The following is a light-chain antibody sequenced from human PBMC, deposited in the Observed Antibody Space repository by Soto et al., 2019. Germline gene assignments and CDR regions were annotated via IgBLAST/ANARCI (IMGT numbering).Light chain of an antibody. CDR3: QQSFRTPFT. CDR1: QSISSW. V-gene: IGKV1-5*01. Sequence: DIQMTQSPSTLSASVGDRVTITCRASQSISSWLAWYQQKPGKAPKLLIYDASSLESGVPSRFSGSGSGTEFTLTISSLQPDDFATYYCQQSFRTPFTFGPGNKLDIK. J-gene: IGKJ3*01. CDR2: DAS.